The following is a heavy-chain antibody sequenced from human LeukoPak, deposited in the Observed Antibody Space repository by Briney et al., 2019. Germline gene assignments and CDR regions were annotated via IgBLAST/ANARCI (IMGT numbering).Heavy chain of an antibody. V-gene: IGHV4-59*01. CDR1: GGSISSYY. J-gene: IGHJ5*02. Sequence: SETLSLTCTVSGGSISSYYWSWIRQPPGKGLEWIGYIYCSGSTNYNPSLKSRVTISVDTSKNQFSLKLSSVTAADTAVYYCARETLLWFGGNWFDPWGQGTLVTVSS. CDR2: IYCSGST. D-gene: IGHD3-10*01. CDR3: ARETLLWFGGNWFDP.